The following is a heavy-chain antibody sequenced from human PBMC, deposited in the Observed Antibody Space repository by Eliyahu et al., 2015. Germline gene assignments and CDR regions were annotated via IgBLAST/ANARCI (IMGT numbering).Heavy chain of an antibody. CDR2: ISGSGGST. D-gene: IGHD6-19*01. V-gene: IGHV3-23*01. CDR1: GXXFGXYA. CDR3: AKDRLAVAGPDYFDY. J-gene: IGHJ4*02. Sequence: EVQLLESGGGLVQPGGSLRLSCGXSGXXFGXYAMXWVREAPGKGLXWVSSISGSGGSTHEADSVKGRFTISRDNFENTLYLQMKSLRAEDTAVYYCAKDRLAVAGPDYFDYWGQGTLVTVSS.